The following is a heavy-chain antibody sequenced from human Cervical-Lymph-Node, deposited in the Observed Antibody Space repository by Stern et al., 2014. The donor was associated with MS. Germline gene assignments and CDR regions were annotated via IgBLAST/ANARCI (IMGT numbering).Heavy chain of an antibody. Sequence: VQLVESGAEVKKPGSSVKVSCKASGGTFSSYAISWVRQAPGQGLEWIGGLIHIVGTANYAHKFQGRLTITADESTSTAYMELSSLRSEDTAVYYCARGELKEGLVRGMDVWGQGTTVTVSS. V-gene: IGHV1-69*01. J-gene: IGHJ6*02. CDR3: ARGELKEGLVRGMDV. CDR1: GGTFSSYA. D-gene: IGHD1-26*01. CDR2: LIHIVGTA.